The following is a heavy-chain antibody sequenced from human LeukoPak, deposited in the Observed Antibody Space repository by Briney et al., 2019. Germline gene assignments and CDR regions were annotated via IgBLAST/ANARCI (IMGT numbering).Heavy chain of an antibody. D-gene: IGHD6-19*01. CDR2: ISAYNGNT. CDR1: GYTFTDYY. CDR3: ARDSYSSGWYDAFDI. V-gene: IGHV1-18*04. J-gene: IGHJ3*02. Sequence: ASVKVSCKASGYTFTDYYMHWVRQAPGQGLEWMGWISAYNGNTNYAQKLQGRVTMTTDTSTSTAYMELRSLRSDDTAVYYCARDSYSSGWYDAFDIWGQGTMVTVSS.